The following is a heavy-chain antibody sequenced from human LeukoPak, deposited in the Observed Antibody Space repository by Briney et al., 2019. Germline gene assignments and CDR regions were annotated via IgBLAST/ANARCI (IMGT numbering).Heavy chain of an antibody. CDR2: MYSGGIT. Sequence: PGGSLRLSCAASVFTVSSNYMTWVRQAPGKGLEWVSVMYSGGITYYADSVKGRFTISRDNSKSTLYLQMNSLRAEDTAVYYCARGGWELSYWGQGTLVTVSS. CDR3: ARGGWELSY. V-gene: IGHV3-53*01. J-gene: IGHJ4*02. D-gene: IGHD1-26*01. CDR1: VFTVSSNY.